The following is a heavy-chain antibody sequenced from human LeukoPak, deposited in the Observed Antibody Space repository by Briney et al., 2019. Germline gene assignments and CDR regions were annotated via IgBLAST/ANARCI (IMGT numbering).Heavy chain of an antibody. Sequence: PGGSLRLSCAASGFSVSSKYMGWVRQAPGKGLEWVSVIYSGGNTFVADSVRGRFTISRDNSKNTLYLQMNSLRAEDTAVYYCAKDRGITMVRGVNYWGQGTLVTVSS. D-gene: IGHD3-10*01. V-gene: IGHV3-53*01. CDR3: AKDRGITMVRGVNY. CDR2: IYSGGNT. CDR1: GFSVSSKY. J-gene: IGHJ4*02.